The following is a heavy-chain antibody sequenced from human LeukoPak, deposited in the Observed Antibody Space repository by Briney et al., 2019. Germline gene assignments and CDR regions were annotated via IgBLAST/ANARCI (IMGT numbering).Heavy chain of an antibody. D-gene: IGHD1-26*01. CDR1: GYTFTSYD. J-gene: IGHJ4*02. CDR2: MNPNSGNT. V-gene: IGHV1-8*03. CDR3: ARGGSYSGSYWFDY. Sequence: ASVKVSCKASGYTFTSYDINWVRQATGQGLEWMGWMNPNSGNTGYAQKFQGRVTITRNTSISTAYMELSSLRSEDTAVYYCARGGSYSGSYWFDYWGQGTLVTVSS.